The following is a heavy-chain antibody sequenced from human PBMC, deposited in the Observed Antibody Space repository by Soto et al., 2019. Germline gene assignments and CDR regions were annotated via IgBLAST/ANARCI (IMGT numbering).Heavy chain of an antibody. Sequence: GGSLRLSCAASGFTFSSYAMSWVRQAPGKGLEWVSAISGSGGSTYYADSVKGRFTISRDNSKNTLYLQMNSLRAEDTAVYYSAKRQLFYYYYYMDVWGKGTTVTVSS. J-gene: IGHJ6*03. CDR1: GFTFSSYA. CDR3: AKRQLFYYYYYMDV. CDR2: ISGSGGST. D-gene: IGHD6-6*01. V-gene: IGHV3-23*01.